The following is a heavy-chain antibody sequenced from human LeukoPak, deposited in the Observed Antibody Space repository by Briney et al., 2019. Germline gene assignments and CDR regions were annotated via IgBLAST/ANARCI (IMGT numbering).Heavy chain of an antibody. CDR3: ARGPAWEGTHYYFDY. D-gene: IGHD1-26*01. J-gene: IGHJ4*02. Sequence: ASVKGSCKASGYTFTSYDINWVRQATGQGLEWMGWMNPNSGNTGYAQKFQGRITITRDTSISTAYMELSSLRSEDTAVYYCARGPAWEGTHYYFDYWGQGILVTVSS. CDR1: GYTFTSYD. V-gene: IGHV1-8*03. CDR2: MNPNSGNT.